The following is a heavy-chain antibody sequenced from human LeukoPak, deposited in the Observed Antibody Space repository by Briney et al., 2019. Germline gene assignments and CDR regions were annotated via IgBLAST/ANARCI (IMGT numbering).Heavy chain of an antibody. J-gene: IGHJ4*02. Sequence: PGGSLRLSCAASGFTFSSYSMNWVRQAPGKGLEWVSSISSSSSYIYYADSVKGRFTISRDNAKNSLYLQMNSLRAEDTAVCYCARDLGDGYNFDYWGQGTLVTVSS. D-gene: IGHD5-24*01. CDR3: ARDLGDGYNFDY. V-gene: IGHV3-21*01. CDR2: ISSSSSYI. CDR1: GFTFSSYS.